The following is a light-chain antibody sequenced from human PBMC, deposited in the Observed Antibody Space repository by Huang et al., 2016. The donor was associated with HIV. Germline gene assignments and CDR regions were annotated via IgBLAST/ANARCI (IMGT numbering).Light chain of an antibody. V-gene: IGKV2-28*01. Sequence: EIVMTQSPLSLPVTPGEPASISCRSSQSLLHSNGYNYLDWYLQKPGQSPQLLFYLGSTRASGVPDRFSGSGSGTDFTLKISRVEAEDVGIYYCMQALQTPVFGPGTRVDIK. CDR1: QSLLHSNGYNY. CDR3: MQALQTPV. J-gene: IGKJ3*01. CDR2: LGS.